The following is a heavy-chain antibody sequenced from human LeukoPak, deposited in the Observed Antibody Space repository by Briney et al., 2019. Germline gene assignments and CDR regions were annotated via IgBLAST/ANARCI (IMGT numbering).Heavy chain of an antibody. Sequence: SETLSLTCTVSGGSISSYYWSWIRQPPGKGLEWIEYVYYSGSTNYNPSLKSRVTISVDTSKNHFSLKLSSVTAADTAVYSCARSIIGTRSKFDYWGQGTLVTVSS. J-gene: IGHJ4*02. CDR3: ARSIIGTRSKFDY. D-gene: IGHD1/OR15-1a*01. V-gene: IGHV4-59*08. CDR1: GGSISSYY. CDR2: VYYSGST.